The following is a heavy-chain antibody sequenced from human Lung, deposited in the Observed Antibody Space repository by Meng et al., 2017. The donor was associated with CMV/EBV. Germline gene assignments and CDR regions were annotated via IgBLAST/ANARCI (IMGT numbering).Heavy chain of an antibody. CDR1: GGSISTSGSY. CDR3: ARDTGNFQIDY. CDR2: VHSSGST. J-gene: IGHJ4*02. V-gene: IGHV4-39*07. Sequence: QLQLQESGPGLVKPSETLSLIRTVSGGSISTSGSYWGWVRRPPGKGLEWIGSVHSSGSTFYIPSLKSRLTISLDTSKNQFSLRLSSVTAADTALYYCARDTGNFQIDYWGQGTLVTVSS. D-gene: IGHD1-7*01.